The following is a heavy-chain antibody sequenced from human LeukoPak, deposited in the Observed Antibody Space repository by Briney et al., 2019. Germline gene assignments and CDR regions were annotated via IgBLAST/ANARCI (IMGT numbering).Heavy chain of an antibody. Sequence: ASVTVSCKASGYTFTDYCMHWVRQAPGQGLEWMGWINPNSGGTNYAQKLQGRVTMTRDTSISTAYMELSRLRSDDTAVYYCASVRDPTTVTTYSPYDYWGQGTLVTVSS. CDR3: ASVRDPTTVTTYSPYDY. D-gene: IGHD4-17*01. J-gene: IGHJ4*02. CDR2: INPNSGGT. CDR1: GYTFTDYC. V-gene: IGHV1-2*02.